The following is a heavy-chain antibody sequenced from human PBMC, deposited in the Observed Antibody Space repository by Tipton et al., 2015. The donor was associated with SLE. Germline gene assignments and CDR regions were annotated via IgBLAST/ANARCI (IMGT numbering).Heavy chain of an antibody. D-gene: IGHD3-10*01. CDR2: IYHSGST. V-gene: IGHV4-30-2*01. CDR3: ARVLRGYYYYYYMDV. CDR1: GGSISSGGYS. J-gene: IGHJ6*03. Sequence: TLSLTCAVSGGSISSGGYSWSWIRQPPGKGLEWIGYIYHSGSTNYNPSLKSRVTISVDTSKNQFSLKLSSVTAADTAVYYCARVLRGYYYYYYMDVWGKGTTVTVSS.